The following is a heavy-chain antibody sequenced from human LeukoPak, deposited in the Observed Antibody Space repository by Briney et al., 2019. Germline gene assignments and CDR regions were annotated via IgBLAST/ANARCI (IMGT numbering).Heavy chain of an antibody. D-gene: IGHD2-2*01. Sequence: PSETLSLTCTVSGGSINNYYWSWIRQPAGKGLEWIGRIYTSGSTNYNPSLKSRVTMSVDTSKNQFSLKLSSVTAADTAVYYCAREACSGTSCWLDPWGQGTLVTVSS. CDR3: AREACSGTSCWLDP. V-gene: IGHV4-4*07. J-gene: IGHJ5*02. CDR2: IYTSGST. CDR1: GGSINNYY.